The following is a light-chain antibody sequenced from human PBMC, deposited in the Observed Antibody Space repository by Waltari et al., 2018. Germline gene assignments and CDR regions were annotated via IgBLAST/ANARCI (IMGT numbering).Light chain of an antibody. CDR1: SNYVGRYNF. Sequence: QSALTQPASVSGSPGQSITISCTGTSNYVGRYNFFSWYQQHPGKAPQHLIYAVTNRHSGAFHRFSGSKSGNTASLTISGLQPDDQADYYCSSYTATNSLWVFGTGTTLTVL. V-gene: IGLV2-14*03. J-gene: IGLJ1*01. CDR2: AVT. CDR3: SSYTATNSLWV.